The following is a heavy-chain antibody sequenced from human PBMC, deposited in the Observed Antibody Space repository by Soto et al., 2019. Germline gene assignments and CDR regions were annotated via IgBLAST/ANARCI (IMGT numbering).Heavy chain of an antibody. CDR2: INHNGST. Sequence: QVQLQQWGAGLLKPSETLSLTCAVYGGSFSGYYWSWIRQPPGTGLEWIGEINHNGSTNYNPSLKSRVTISVDTSKNQFSLKLSSVTAADTAVYYCARGLYYYGSGSHRWFDPWGQGTLVTVSS. J-gene: IGHJ5*02. D-gene: IGHD3-10*01. CDR1: GGSFSGYY. V-gene: IGHV4-34*01. CDR3: ARGLYYYGSGSHRWFDP.